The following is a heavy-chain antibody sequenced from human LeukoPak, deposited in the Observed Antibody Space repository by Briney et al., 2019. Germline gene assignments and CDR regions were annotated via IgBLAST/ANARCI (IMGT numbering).Heavy chain of an antibody. CDR3: ARGPPYGDFDY. CDR2: INHSGST. Sequence: SETLSLTCAVYGGSFSGYYWSWIRQPPGKGLEWIGEINHSGSTNYNPSLKSRVTISVDTSKNQFSLRLSSVTAADTAVYYCARGPPYGDFDYWGQGTLVTVSS. J-gene: IGHJ4*02. CDR1: GGSFSGYY. V-gene: IGHV4-34*01. D-gene: IGHD4-17*01.